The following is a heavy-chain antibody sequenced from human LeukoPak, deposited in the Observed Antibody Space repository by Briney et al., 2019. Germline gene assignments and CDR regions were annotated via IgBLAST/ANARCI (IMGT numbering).Heavy chain of an antibody. D-gene: IGHD5-12*01. Sequence: SETLSLTCTVYGGSFSGYYWSWIRQPPGKGLEWIGEINHSGSTNYNPSLKSRVTISVDTSKKQFSLRLSSVTAADTAVYYCARDSGSDYYGMDVWGQGTTVTVSS. J-gene: IGHJ6*02. V-gene: IGHV4-34*01. CDR2: INHSGST. CDR3: ARDSGSDYYGMDV. CDR1: GGSFSGYY.